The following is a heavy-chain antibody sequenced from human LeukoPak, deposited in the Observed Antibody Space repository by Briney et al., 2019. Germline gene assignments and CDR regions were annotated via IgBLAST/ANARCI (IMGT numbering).Heavy chain of an antibody. V-gene: IGHV5-51*01. J-gene: IGHJ4*02. CDR2: IYPGDSDT. CDR3: ARREWELLHFDY. D-gene: IGHD1-26*01. CDR1: GYSFTDYW. Sequence: GESLKISCKGSGYSFTDYWIGWVGQMPGKGLEGMGIIYPGDSDTRYSPSFQGQVTISVDKSISTAYLQWSSLKASDTAMYYCARREWELLHFDYWGQGTLVTVSS.